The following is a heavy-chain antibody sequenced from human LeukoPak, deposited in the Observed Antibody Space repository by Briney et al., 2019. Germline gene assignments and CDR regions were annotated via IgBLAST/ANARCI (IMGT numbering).Heavy chain of an antibody. CDR2: INHSGST. J-gene: IGHJ4*02. CDR1: GGSFSGYY. D-gene: IGHD5-12*01. CDR3: ARGVTTIRSHYFDY. Sequence: PSETLSLTCAVYGGSFSGYYWSWVRQPPGKGREWIGEINHSGSTNYNPSLKSRVTISVDTSKNQFSLKPSSVTAADTAVYYCARGVTTIRSHYFDYWGQGTLVTVSS. V-gene: IGHV4-34*01.